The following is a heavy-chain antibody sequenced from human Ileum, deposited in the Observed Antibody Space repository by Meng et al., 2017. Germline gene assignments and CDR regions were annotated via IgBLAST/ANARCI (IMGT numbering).Heavy chain of an antibody. Sequence: SETLSLTCAISGDSVSSNSAAWSWIRQSPSRGLEWLGGTFYRSKWSNNYAVSVRSRITINPDTSKNQFSLQLNSVTPEDAAVYYCARGSRGCFDIGGQGTMVTVSS. CDR2: TFYRSKWSN. V-gene: IGHV6-1*01. CDR3: ARGSRGCFDI. CDR1: GDSVSSNSAA. J-gene: IGHJ3*02.